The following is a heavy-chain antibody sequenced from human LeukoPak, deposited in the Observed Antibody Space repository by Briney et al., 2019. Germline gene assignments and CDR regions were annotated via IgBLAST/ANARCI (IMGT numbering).Heavy chain of an antibody. Sequence: SETLSLTCAVSGGSISSGGYSWSWIRQPPGKGLEWIGYIYHSGSTYYNPSLKSRVTISVDRSKNQFSLKLSSVTAADTAVYYCARVGELGAPDWYFDLWGRGTLVTVSS. CDR2: IYHSGST. CDR1: GGSISSGGYS. CDR3: ARVGELGAPDWYFDL. V-gene: IGHV4-30-2*01. D-gene: IGHD3-16*01. J-gene: IGHJ2*01.